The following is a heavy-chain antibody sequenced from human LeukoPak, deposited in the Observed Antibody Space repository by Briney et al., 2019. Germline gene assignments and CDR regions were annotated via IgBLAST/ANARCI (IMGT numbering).Heavy chain of an antibody. CDR1: GGSISSYY. Sequence: SETPSLTCNVSGGSISSYYWSWIRQPPGKGLEWIGYIYYSGSTNYNPSLKSRVTISVDTSKNQFSLKLTSVTAADTAVYYCARMGPPLRGVRYYYYMDVWGKGTTVTVSS. CDR2: IYYSGST. V-gene: IGHV4-59*01. CDR3: ARMGPPLRGVRYYYYMDV. D-gene: IGHD3-10*01. J-gene: IGHJ6*03.